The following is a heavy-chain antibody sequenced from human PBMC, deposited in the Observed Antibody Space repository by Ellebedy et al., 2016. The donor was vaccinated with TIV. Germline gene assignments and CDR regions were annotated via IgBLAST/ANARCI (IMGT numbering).Heavy chain of an antibody. CDR2: IWSDGSLE. V-gene: IGHV3-33*01. D-gene: IGHD1-26*01. CDR1: GFTFTNYH. Sequence: GESLKISCAASGFTFTNYHMHWVRQAPGKGLEWVALIWSDGSLEYYADSVKGRFTRSRDSSENTVYLHMNSLRADDTAVYYCAREVGGGQGDMDVWGQGTTVTVSS. CDR3: AREVGGGQGDMDV. J-gene: IGHJ6*02.